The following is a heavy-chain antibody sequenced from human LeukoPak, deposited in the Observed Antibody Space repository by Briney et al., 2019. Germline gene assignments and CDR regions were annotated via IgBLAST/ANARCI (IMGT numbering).Heavy chain of an antibody. CDR2: IKSKTDGGTT. Sequence: GGSLRLSCAASGFTFSNAWMSWVRQAPGKGLEWVGRIKSKTDGGTTDYAAPVKGRFTISRDDSKNTLYLQMNSLKTEDTAVYYCTTQVVVITHLFDYWGQGTLVTVSS. CDR1: GFTFSNAW. V-gene: IGHV3-15*01. J-gene: IGHJ4*02. CDR3: TTQVVVITHLFDY. D-gene: IGHD3-22*01.